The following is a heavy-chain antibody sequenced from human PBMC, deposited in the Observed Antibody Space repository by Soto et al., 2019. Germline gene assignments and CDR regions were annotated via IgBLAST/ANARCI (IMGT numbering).Heavy chain of an antibody. CDR2: INSDGSST. Sequence: EVQLVESGGGLVQPGGSLRLTCAASGFTFSSYWMHWVHQAPGKGLVWVSRINSDGSSTTYADSVKGRFTISRDNAKKTLYLQMNSLRAEDTAVYYCATSGKYYMSWFDPWGQGTLVTVSS. V-gene: IGHV3-74*01. CDR3: ATSGKYYMSWFDP. J-gene: IGHJ5*02. D-gene: IGHD1-26*01. CDR1: GFTFSSYW.